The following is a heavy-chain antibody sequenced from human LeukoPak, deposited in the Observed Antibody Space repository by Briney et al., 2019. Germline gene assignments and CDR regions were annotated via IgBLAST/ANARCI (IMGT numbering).Heavy chain of an antibody. CDR1: GFTSIAYA. J-gene: IGHJ4*02. CDR3: ARGSSTSCPNY. V-gene: IGHV3-23*01. Sequence: GGSLRLSCVGSGFTSIAYALTWARQAPGKGLEWVSGISGGGVTTYYADSVKGRFTISRDNSKNTLYLQMNSLRAEDTAAYYCARGSSTSCPNYWGQGTLVTVSS. D-gene: IGHD2-2*01. CDR2: ISGGGVTT.